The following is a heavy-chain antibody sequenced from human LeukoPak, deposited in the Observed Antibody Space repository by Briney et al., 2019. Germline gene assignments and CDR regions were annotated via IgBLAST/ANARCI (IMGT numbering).Heavy chain of an antibody. CDR3: ARDGGSEHYFDY. V-gene: IGHV1-69*01. CDR1: GGTFSSYG. D-gene: IGHD3-10*01. J-gene: IGHJ4*02. Sequence: SVKVCCKPSGGTFSSYGISWVRQAPGQGLEWMGGIIPIFGTANYAQKFQGRVTITADESTSTAYMELSSLRSEDTAVYYCARDGGSEHYFDYWGQGTLVTASS. CDR2: IIPIFGTA.